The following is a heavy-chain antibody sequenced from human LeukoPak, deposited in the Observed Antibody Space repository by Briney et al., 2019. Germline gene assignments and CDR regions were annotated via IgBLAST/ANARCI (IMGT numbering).Heavy chain of an antibody. CDR3: ARETPKWSGSSLDY. CDR2: IRYHGSDK. Sequence: GGSLRLSCAASAFTFRSYGMHWVRQAPGKGLEWVAFIRYHGSDKYYADSVKDRFTISRDNSKNTLYLQMNSLRAEDTAVYYCARETPKWSGSSLDYWGQGTLVTVSS. CDR1: AFTFRSYG. V-gene: IGHV3-30*02. J-gene: IGHJ4*02. D-gene: IGHD1-26*01.